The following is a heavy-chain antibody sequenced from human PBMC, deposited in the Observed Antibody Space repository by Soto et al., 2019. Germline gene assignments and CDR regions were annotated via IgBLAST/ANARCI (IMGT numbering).Heavy chain of an antibody. J-gene: IGHJ6*02. CDR3: ARDLRVGATIYYYYGMDV. CDR1: GFTFSSYW. D-gene: IGHD1-26*01. Sequence: PWGSLRLSCAASGFTFSSYWMHWVRQAPGKGLVWVSRINSDGSSTSYADSVKGRFTISRDNAKNTLYLQMNSLRAEDTAVYYCARDLRVGATIYYYYGMDVWGQGTTVTVSS. V-gene: IGHV3-74*01. CDR2: INSDGSST.